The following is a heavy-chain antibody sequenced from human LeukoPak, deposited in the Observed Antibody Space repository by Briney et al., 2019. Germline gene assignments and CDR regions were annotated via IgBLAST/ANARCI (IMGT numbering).Heavy chain of an antibody. D-gene: IGHD3-22*01. CDR2: INSDGINT. V-gene: IGHV3-74*01. J-gene: IGHJ5*02. CDR3: ARDLGQYYDTSDNWFDP. Sequence: GGSLRLSCAASGFTFSSYAMTWVRQAPGKGLVWVSRINSDGINTSYADSVKGRFTISRDNAKNTLNLQMNSLRAEDTAVYYCARDLGQYYDTSDNWFDPWGQGTLVTVSS. CDR1: GFTFSSYA.